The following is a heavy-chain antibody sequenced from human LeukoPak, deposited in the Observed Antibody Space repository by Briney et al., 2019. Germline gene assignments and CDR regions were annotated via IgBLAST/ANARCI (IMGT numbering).Heavy chain of an antibody. J-gene: IGHJ4*02. CDR2: INHSGST. CDR3: ARAAPSGIAAAGTNFDY. D-gene: IGHD6-13*01. V-gene: IGHV4-34*01. CDR1: GGSFSGCY. Sequence: SEILSLTCAVYGGSFSGCYWSWIRQPPGKGLEWIGEINHSGSTNYNPSLKSRVTVSVDTSKNQFSLKLSSVTVADTAVYYCARAAPSGIAAAGTNFDYWGQGTLVTVSS.